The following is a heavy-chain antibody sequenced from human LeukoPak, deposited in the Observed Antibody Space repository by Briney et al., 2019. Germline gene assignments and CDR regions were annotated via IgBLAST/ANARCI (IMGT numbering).Heavy chain of an antibody. CDR2: INHSGST. J-gene: IGHJ4*02. Sequence: PSDTLSLTCAVSGYSISSNNWWAWIRQPPGKGLEWIGEINHSGSTNYTPSLKSRVTISVDTSKNQFSLKLSSVTAADTAVYYCARTTSLAYTVTTHYFDYWGQGTLVTVSS. CDR1: GYSISSNNW. V-gene: IGHV4-28*01. CDR3: ARTTSLAYTVTTHYFDY. D-gene: IGHD4-17*01.